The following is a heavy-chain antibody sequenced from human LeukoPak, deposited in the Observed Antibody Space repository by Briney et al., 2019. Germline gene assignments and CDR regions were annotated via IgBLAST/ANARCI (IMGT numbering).Heavy chain of an antibody. CDR1: GFTFSSYG. J-gene: IGHJ4*02. V-gene: IGHV3-33*01. D-gene: IGHD1-1*01. CDR2: IWYDGSYK. CDR3: AREQLTAYYFDY. Sequence: GRSLRLSCAASGFTFSSYGMHWVRQAPGKGLEWVAVIWYDGSYKFYADFVKGRFTISRDNSKNTLYLQMNSLRAEDTAVYFCAREQLTAYYFDYWGQGTLVTVSS.